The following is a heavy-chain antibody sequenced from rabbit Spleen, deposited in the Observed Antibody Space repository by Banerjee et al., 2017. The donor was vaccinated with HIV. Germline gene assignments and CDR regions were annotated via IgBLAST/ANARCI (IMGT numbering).Heavy chain of an antibody. D-gene: IGHD1-1*01. CDR1: GVSFSGNSY. CDR3: ARDLVAVIGWNFNL. J-gene: IGHJ4*01. V-gene: IGHV1S45*01. CDR2: IAGSSSGFT. Sequence: QEQLVESGGGLVQPGGSLTLTCIASGVSFSGNSYMCWVRQAPGKGLEWIACIAGSSSGFTYSATWAKGRFTISKTSSTTVTLQMTSLTAADTTTYFCARDLVAVIGWNFNLWGQGTLVT.